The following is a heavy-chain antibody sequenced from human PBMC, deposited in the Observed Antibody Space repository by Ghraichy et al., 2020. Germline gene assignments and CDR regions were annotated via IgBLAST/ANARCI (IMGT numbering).Heavy chain of an antibody. V-gene: IGHV3-48*02. CDR3: ARAGYCSSTSCHYYYYGMDV. CDR2: ISSSSSTI. CDR1: GFTFSSYS. Sequence: GESLNISCAASGFTFSSYSMNWVHQAPGKGLEWVSYISSSSSTIYYADSVKGRFTISRDNAKNSLYLQMNSLRDEDTAVYYCARAGYCSSTSCHYYYYGMDVWGQGTTVTVSS. J-gene: IGHJ6*02. D-gene: IGHD2-2*01.